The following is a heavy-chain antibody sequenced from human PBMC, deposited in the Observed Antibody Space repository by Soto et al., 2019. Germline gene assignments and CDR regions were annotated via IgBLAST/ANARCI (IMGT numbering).Heavy chain of an antibody. CDR3: ARSLLWFGELPQYYMDV. D-gene: IGHD3-10*01. CDR1: GFTFDYYA. V-gene: IGHV3-9*01. CDR2: ISWNSGSI. Sequence: GGSLILSCAASGFTFDYYAMHWVRQAPGKGLEWVSGISWNSGSIGYADYVKGRFTISRDNAKNSLYLQMNSLRAEDTALYYCARSLLWFGELPQYYMDVWGKGTTVTVSS. J-gene: IGHJ6*03.